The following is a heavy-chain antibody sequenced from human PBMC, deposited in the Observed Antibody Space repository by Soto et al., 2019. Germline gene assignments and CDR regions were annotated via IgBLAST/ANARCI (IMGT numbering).Heavy chain of an antibody. V-gene: IGHV3-66*01. J-gene: IGHJ4*02. Sequence: EVQLVESGGGLVQPGGSLRLSCAASGFTVSNNYMSWVRQAPGKGLEWVSVIYSGGSTYYADSVKGRFTISRDNSRNTLYRQMSRLRVEDTAVYYCARERYYYGSGIDYWGQGTLVTVSS. CDR1: GFTVSNNY. D-gene: IGHD3-10*01. CDR3: ARERYYYGSGIDY. CDR2: IYSGGST.